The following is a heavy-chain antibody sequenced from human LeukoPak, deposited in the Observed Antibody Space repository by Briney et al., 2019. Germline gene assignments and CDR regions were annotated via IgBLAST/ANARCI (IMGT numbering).Heavy chain of an antibody. CDR3: ARDTPGLAKLFDY. V-gene: IGHV1-18*01. J-gene: IGHJ4*02. D-gene: IGHD2-15*01. Sequence: APVKVSCKASGYTFTSYGISWVRQAPGHGLEWMGWISGYTGATHYSVKLQDRLTVTTDTSTNTAYMELRSLRSADTAVYFCARDTPGLAKLFDYWGQGTLVTVSS. CDR1: GYTFTSYG. CDR2: ISGYTGAT.